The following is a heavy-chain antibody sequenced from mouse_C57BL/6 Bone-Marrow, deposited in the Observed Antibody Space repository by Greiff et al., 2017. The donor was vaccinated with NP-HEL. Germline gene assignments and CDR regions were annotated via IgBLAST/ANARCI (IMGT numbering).Heavy chain of an antibody. V-gene: IGHV1-81*01. CDR1: GYTFTSYG. J-gene: IGHJ3*01. D-gene: IGHD2-3*01. CDR3: ARGGYYPFAY. Sequence: VQLQQSGAELARPGASVKLSCKASGYTFTSYGISWVKQRTGQGLEWIGEIYPRSGNTYYNEKFKGKATLTAYKSSSTAYMELRSLTSEDSAVYFCARGGYYPFAYWGQGTLVTVSA. CDR2: IYPRSGNT.